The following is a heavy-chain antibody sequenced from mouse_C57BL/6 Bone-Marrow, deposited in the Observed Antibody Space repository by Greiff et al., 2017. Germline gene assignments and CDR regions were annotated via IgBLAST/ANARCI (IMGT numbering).Heavy chain of an antibody. D-gene: IGHD1-1*01. CDR2: IYPGDGDT. J-gene: IGHJ2*01. Sequence: QVQLKASGPELVKPGASVKISCKASGYAFSSSWMNWVKQRPGKGLEWIGRIYPGDGDTNYNGKFKGKATLTADKSSSTAYMQLSSLTSEDSAVYFCANSYYYGSSYGYWGQGTTLTVSS. CDR3: ANSYYYGSSYGY. V-gene: IGHV1-82*01. CDR1: GYAFSSSW.